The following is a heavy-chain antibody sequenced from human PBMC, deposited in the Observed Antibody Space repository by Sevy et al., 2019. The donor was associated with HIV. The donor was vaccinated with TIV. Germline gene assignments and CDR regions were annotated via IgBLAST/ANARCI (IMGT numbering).Heavy chain of an antibody. V-gene: IGHV3-53*01. J-gene: IGHJ3*02. Sequence: GGSLRLSCAASGFTVGSNYMSWVRQAPGKGLEWVSVIYSGGSTYYADSVKGRFTISRDNSKNTLYLQMNSLRAEDTAVYYCARDLVGSYYDSSGYYIDAFDIWGQGTMVTVSS. CDR1: GFTVGSNY. CDR3: ARDLVGSYYDSSGYYIDAFDI. D-gene: IGHD3-22*01. CDR2: IYSGGST.